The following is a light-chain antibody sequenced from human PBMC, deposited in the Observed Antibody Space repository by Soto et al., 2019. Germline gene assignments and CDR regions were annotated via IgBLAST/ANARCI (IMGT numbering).Light chain of an antibody. CDR3: QQIYSTPRP. Sequence: DIQMTQSPSSLSASVGDRVTITCRASQSISSYLNWYQQKPGKAPKLLIYAASSLQSGVPSRFNGSGFGTVFTFTISILKPEVFASCYCQQIYSTPRPFGQGPRGDIK. CDR2: AAS. CDR1: QSISSY. V-gene: IGKV1-39*01. J-gene: IGKJ1*01.